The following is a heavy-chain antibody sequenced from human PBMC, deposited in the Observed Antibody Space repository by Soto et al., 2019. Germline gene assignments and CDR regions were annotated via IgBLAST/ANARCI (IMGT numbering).Heavy chain of an antibody. D-gene: IGHD3-22*01. Sequence: PGGSLRLSCAASGFTFSSYAMHWVRQAPGKGLEWVAVISYDGSNKYYADSVKGRFTISGDNSKNTLYLQMNSLRAEDTAVYYCASPGITMIVVATLNYWGQGTLVTVSS. CDR2: ISYDGSNK. CDR3: ASPGITMIVVATLNY. V-gene: IGHV3-30-3*01. J-gene: IGHJ4*02. CDR1: GFTFSSYA.